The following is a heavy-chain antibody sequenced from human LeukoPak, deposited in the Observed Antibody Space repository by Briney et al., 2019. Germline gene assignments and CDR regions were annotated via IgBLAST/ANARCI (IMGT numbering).Heavy chain of an antibody. CDR2: VDYSGGT. CDR3: ARQDFQFLFGAFDI. D-gene: IGHD3-3*01. V-gene: IGHV4-39*01. Sequence: SETLSLTCSVSDDSMSISAYYWGWIRHPPGKGLEWIGSVDYSGGTYQNPSLNSRITIDTSKKQFSLKLSSVTAADTAVYYCARQDFQFLFGAFDIWGQGTVVTVSS. J-gene: IGHJ3*02. CDR1: DDSMSISAYY.